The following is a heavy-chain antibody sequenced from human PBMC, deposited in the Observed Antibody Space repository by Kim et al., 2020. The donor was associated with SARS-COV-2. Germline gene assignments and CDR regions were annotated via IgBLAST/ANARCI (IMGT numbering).Heavy chain of an antibody. Sequence: RAFAAAVKGRFTISRDDSKNTAYLQMDSLKTEDTAVYYCARHTDYDDYDGYWGQGTLVTVSS. V-gene: IGHV3-73*01. J-gene: IGHJ4*02. D-gene: IGHD4-17*01. CDR2: R. CDR3: ARHTDYDDYDGY.